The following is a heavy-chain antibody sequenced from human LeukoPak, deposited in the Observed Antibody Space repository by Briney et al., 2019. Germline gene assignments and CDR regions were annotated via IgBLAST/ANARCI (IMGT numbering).Heavy chain of an antibody. CDR2: IIPIFGTA. V-gene: IGHV1-69*05. Sequence: ASVKVSCKASGGTFSSYAISWVRQAPGQGLQWMGGIIPIFGTANYAQKFQGRVTITTDESTSTAYMELSSLRSEDTAVYYCARGPLHCSSTCCYPWWFDYWGQGTLVTVSS. D-gene: IGHD2-2*01. CDR1: GGTFSSYA. CDR3: ARGPLHCSSTCCYPWWFDY. J-gene: IGHJ4*02.